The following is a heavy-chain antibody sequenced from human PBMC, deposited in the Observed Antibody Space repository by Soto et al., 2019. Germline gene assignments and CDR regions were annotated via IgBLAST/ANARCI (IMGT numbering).Heavy chain of an antibody. CDR1: GFTFSGYG. CDR2: ISFDGSNK. CDR3: ARDYDILTGYPYDAFDI. J-gene: IGHJ3*02. V-gene: IGHV3-33*05. D-gene: IGHD3-9*01. Sequence: QVQLVESGGGVVQPGRPLRLSCAASGFTFSGYGMHWVRQAPGKGLEWVASISFDGSNKYYVDSVKGRLTISRDNSKNTVYLQVNSLRAEDTAVYYCARDYDILTGYPYDAFDIWGQGTMVTVSS.